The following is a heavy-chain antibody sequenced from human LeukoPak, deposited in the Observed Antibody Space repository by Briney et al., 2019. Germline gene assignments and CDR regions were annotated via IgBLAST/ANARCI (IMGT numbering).Heavy chain of an antibody. CDR3: TTEGVAAAGPGAFDY. J-gene: IGHJ4*02. CDR1: GFTFSDHY. CDR2: IWYDGSNK. D-gene: IGHD6-13*01. V-gene: IGHV3-33*08. Sequence: PGGSLRLSCAASGFTFSDHYMDWVRQAPGKGLEWVAVIWYDGSNKYYADSVKGRFTISRDNSKNTLYLQMNSLKTEDTAVYYCTTEGVAAAGPGAFDYWGQGTLVTVSS.